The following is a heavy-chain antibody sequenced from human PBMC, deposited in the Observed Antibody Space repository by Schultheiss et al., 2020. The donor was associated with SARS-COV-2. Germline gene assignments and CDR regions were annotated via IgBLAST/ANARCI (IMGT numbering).Heavy chain of an antibody. CDR2: IYYSGST. D-gene: IGHD1-26*01. V-gene: IGHV4-30-4*07. Sequence: SETLSLTCTVSGGSISSGGYSWSWIRQPPGKGLEWIGYIYYSGSTYYNPSLKSRVTISVDTSKNQFSLRLTSVTAADTAVYYCATTSGSYYHNWGQGTLVTVSS. J-gene: IGHJ4*02. CDR1: GGSISSGGYS. CDR3: ATTSGSYYHN.